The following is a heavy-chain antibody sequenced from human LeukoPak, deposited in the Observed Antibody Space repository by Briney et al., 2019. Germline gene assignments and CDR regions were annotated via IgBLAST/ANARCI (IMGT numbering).Heavy chain of an antibody. CDR1: GFTFSTFSTYS. J-gene: IGHJ4*02. CDR3: AKAALSSMIVVVITPPDY. CDR2: ISGSGGST. Sequence: GGSLRLSCVASGFTFSTFSTYSMNWVRQAPGKGLEWVSAISGSGGSTYYADSVKGRFTISRDNSKNTLYLQMNSLRAEDTAVYYCAKAALSSMIVVVITPPDYWGQGTLVTVSS. V-gene: IGHV3-23*01. D-gene: IGHD3-22*01.